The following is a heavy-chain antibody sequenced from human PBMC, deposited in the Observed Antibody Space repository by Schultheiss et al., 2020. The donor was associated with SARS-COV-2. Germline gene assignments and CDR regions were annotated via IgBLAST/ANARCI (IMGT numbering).Heavy chain of an antibody. J-gene: IGHJ6*02. Sequence: GSLKISCAASGFTFSSYAMSWVRQAPGKGLEWVSVIYSCGSTYYADSVKGRFTISRDNSKNTLYLQMNSLRAEDTAVYYCARGHYSYYGVDVWGQGTTVTVSS. V-gene: IGHV3-23*03. CDR3: ARGHYSYYGVDV. CDR2: IYSCGST. CDR1: GFTFSSYA.